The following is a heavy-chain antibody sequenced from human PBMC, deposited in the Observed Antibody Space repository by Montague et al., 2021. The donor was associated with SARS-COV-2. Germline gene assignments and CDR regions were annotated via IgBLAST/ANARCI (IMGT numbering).Heavy chain of an antibody. J-gene: IGHJ3*02. CDR1: GASVTDYY. CDR3: ARTGDNTGYYSSAYPPFLM. V-gene: IGHV4-59*02. Sequence: SETLSLTCTVSGASVTDYYWSWIRQPPGKGLEWIAYKFYSGSTNYNPSLKSRGTISIDTSKNQVSLRLSSVTAADTAVYFCARTGDNTGYYSSAYPPFLMWGQGTMVTVSS. D-gene: IGHD3-22*01. CDR2: KFYSGST.